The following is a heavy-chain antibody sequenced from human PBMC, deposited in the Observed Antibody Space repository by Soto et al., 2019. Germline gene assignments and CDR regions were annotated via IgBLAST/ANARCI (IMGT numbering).Heavy chain of an antibody. CDR1: GYTFTSYY. CDR3: ARAAYYGSGSYYPPQYYYYYYLDV. D-gene: IGHD3-10*01. J-gene: IGHJ6*03. Sequence: ASVKVSCKASGYTFTSYYMHWVRQAPGQGLEWMGIINPSGGSTSYAQKFQGRVTMTRDTSTSTVYMKLSSLRSEDTAVYYCARAAYYGSGSYYPPQYYYYYYLDVWGKGTTVTGSS. V-gene: IGHV1-46*03. CDR2: INPSGGST.